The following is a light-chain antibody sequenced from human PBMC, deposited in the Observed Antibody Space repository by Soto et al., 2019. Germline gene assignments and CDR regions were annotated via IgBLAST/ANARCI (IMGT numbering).Light chain of an antibody. V-gene: IGLV3-1*01. Sequence: SSELTQPPSVSVSPGQTASITCSGDKMGDKYACWYQQKPGQPPVLVIYQDSKRPSGIPERFSGSNSGNTATLTISGIKDMNEADGDCQACAGRAGCVCGTGP. CDR1: KMGDKY. CDR3: QACAGRAGCV. J-gene: IGLJ1*01. CDR2: QDS.